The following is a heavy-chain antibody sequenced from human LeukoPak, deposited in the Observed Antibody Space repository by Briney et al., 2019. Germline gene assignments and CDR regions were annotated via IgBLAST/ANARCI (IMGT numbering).Heavy chain of an antibody. CDR2: INPNSGGT. CDR1: GYTFTGYY. D-gene: IGHD3-22*01. V-gene: IGHV1-2*02. CDR3: ARGPPTIVVVITTGDFDS. Sequence: ASVKVSCKASGYTFTGYYIHWVRQAPGQGLEWMGWINPNSGGTNYAQKFQGRVTMTRDTSISTAYMELRRLRSDDRAVYYCARGPPTIVVVITTGDFDSWGQGALVTVSS. J-gene: IGHJ4*02.